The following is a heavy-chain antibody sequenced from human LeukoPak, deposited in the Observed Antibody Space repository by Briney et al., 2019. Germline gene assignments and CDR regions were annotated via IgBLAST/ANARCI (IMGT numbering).Heavy chain of an antibody. Sequence: SETLSLTCTVSGGSISSHYWSWIRQPPGKGLEWIGYIYYSGSTNYNPSLKSRVTISVDTSKNQFSLKLSSVTAADTAVYYCARDSEWYFDYWGQGTLVTVSS. CDR1: GGSISSHY. J-gene: IGHJ4*02. CDR2: IYYSGST. D-gene: IGHD3-3*01. CDR3: ARDSEWYFDY. V-gene: IGHV4-59*11.